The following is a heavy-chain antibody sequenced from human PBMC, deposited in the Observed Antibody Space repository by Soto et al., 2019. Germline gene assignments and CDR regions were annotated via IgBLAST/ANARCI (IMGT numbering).Heavy chain of an antibody. Sequence: SETLSLTCTVSGGSISSCSYYWGWVRQPPGKGLECIGSVYCSGRTYYNPSLKSRVTISVDTSKNQFSLKLSSVTAADTAVYYCANTYYDILTGYHDAFGIWGQGTMVTVSS. CDR3: ANTYYDILTGYHDAFGI. D-gene: IGHD3-9*01. CDR2: VYCSGRT. V-gene: IGHV4-39*01. J-gene: IGHJ3*02. CDR1: GGSISSCSYY.